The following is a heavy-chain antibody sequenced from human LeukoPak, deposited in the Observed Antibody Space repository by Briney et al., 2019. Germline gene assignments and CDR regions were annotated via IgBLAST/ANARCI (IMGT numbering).Heavy chain of an antibody. D-gene: IGHD6-19*01. Sequence: GGSLRLSCAASGFTFSSYAMSWVRQAPGKGLEWVSAISGSGGSTYYADSVKGRFTISRDNSKNTLYLQMNSLRAEDTAVYYCAKGSRDSSGWYRNYWGQGTLVTVSS. V-gene: IGHV3-23*01. CDR2: ISGSGGST. J-gene: IGHJ4*02. CDR1: GFTFSSYA. CDR3: AKGSRDSSGWYRNY.